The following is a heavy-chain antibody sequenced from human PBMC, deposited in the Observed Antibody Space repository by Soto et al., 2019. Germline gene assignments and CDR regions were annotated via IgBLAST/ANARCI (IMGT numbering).Heavy chain of an antibody. V-gene: IGHV3-48*01. J-gene: IGHJ6*03. CDR3: ARVGTVTTKYYYYYYMDV. CDR1: GFTFSSYS. D-gene: IGHD4-17*01. Sequence: GGSLRLSCAASGFTFSSYSMNWVRQAPGKGLEWVSYISSSSSTIYYADSVKGRFTMSTDDAKNSQYLQMNSLRAEDTAVYYCARVGTVTTKYYYYYYMDVWGKGTTVTVSS. CDR2: ISSSSSTI.